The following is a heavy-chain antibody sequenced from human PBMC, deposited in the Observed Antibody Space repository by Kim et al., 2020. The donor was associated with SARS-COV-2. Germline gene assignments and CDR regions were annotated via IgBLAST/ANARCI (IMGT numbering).Heavy chain of an antibody. CDR3: ASGAKDIVVVPAAMGGHYYYYGMDV. CDR2: IIPIFGTA. Sequence: SVKVSCKASGGTFSSYAISWVRQAPGQGLEWMGGIIPIFGTANYAHKFQGRVTITADESTSTAYMELSSLRSEDTAVYYCASGAKDIVVVPAAMGGHYYYYGMDVWGQGTTVTVSS. J-gene: IGHJ6*02. CDR1: GGTFSSYA. D-gene: IGHD2-2*01. V-gene: IGHV1-69*13.